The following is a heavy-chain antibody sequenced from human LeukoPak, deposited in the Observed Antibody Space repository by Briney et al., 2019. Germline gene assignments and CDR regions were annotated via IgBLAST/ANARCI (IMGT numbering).Heavy chain of an antibody. Sequence: GASVKVSCKASGGTFSSYAISWVRQAPGQGLERMGRINPIFGIANYAQKFQGRVTITADKSTSTAYMELSSLRSEDTAVYYCARADGYNLDYWGQGTLVTVSS. J-gene: IGHJ4*02. D-gene: IGHD5-24*01. CDR2: INPIFGIA. CDR1: GGTFSSYA. V-gene: IGHV1-69*04. CDR3: ARADGYNLDY.